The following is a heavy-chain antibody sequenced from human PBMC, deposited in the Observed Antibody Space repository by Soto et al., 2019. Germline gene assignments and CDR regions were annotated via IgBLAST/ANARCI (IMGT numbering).Heavy chain of an antibody. J-gene: IGHJ3*02. V-gene: IGHV4-4*07. D-gene: IGHD3-16*01. CDR2: IYSSGNA. Sequence: SETLSLTCTVSNGSISGYYWSWVRQSAGKGLEWIGRIYSSGNANYNPSLYSRVTMSVDTSQNHFSLKVTSLTAADTAMYYCVRGDVFDIWGRGTMVTVSS. CDR3: VRGDVFDI. CDR1: NGSISGYY.